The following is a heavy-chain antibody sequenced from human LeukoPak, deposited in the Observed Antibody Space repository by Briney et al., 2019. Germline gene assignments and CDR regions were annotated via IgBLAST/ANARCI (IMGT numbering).Heavy chain of an antibody. CDR3: ARGLNSAYDWNYFDY. J-gene: IGHJ4*02. Sequence: SETLSLTCTVSGGSISGYKWSWIRQPAGKGLEWIGRIYTNVSTTYNPSLKSRVAMSVDTSKNQFSLKLTSVTAADTAVYYCARGLNSAYDWNYFDYWGQGTLVTVST. V-gene: IGHV4-4*07. CDR2: IYTNVST. D-gene: IGHD5-12*01. CDR1: GGSISGYK.